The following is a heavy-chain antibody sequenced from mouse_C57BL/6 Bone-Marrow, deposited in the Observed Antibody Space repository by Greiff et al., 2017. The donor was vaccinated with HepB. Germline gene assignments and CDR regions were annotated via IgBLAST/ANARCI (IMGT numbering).Heavy chain of an antibody. D-gene: IGHD1-1*01. Sequence: EVKLMESGGDLVKPGGSLKLSCAASGFTFSSYGMSWVRQTPDKRLEWVATISSGGSYTYYPDSVKGRFTISRDNAKNTLYLQMSSLKSEDTAMYYCARPRYYGSNYAMDYWGQGTSVTVSS. CDR2: ISSGGSYT. CDR1: GFTFSSYG. J-gene: IGHJ4*01. V-gene: IGHV5-6*01. CDR3: ARPRYYGSNYAMDY.